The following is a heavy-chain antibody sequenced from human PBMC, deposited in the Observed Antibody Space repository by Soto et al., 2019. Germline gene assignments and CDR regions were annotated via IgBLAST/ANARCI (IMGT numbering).Heavy chain of an antibody. CDR1: GFTFGIHW. CDR2: INQDGSDK. D-gene: IGHD2-21*01. CDR3: ATSMRHTLDP. J-gene: IGHJ5*02. V-gene: IGHV3-7*01. Sequence: EVQVVESGGGLVQPGGSLRLSCAASGFTFGIHWMTWVRQVPGKGLEWVANINQDGSDKYYVDSVKGRFIISRDNAKDSLYLQMNSLRVEYTAVYYCATSMRHTLDPWGQGTLVNVS.